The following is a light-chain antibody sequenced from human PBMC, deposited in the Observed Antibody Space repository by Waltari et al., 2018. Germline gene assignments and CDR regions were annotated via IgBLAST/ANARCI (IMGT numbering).Light chain of an antibody. Sequence: IVLTQSPATLSLSPGERATLSCRASQSIGSYLAWYQHRPGQPPRLLIYDVSKRAPGIPARFSGRGSGTDFTLTISSLEPEDFAVYYCQQRSGDWWTFGQGTKVEIK. CDR1: QSIGSY. CDR3: QQRSGDWWT. V-gene: IGKV3-11*01. CDR2: DVS. J-gene: IGKJ1*01.